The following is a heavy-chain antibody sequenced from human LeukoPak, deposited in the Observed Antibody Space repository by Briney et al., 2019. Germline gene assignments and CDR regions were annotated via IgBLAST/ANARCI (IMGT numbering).Heavy chain of an antibody. CDR1: GFTFRGYW. V-gene: IGHV3-7*01. CDR2: INVDGSET. D-gene: IGHD3-10*01. CDR3: AKEESISMVRGASGLVVNWFDP. J-gene: IGHJ5*02. Sequence: GGSLRLSCAASGFTFRGYWMSWVRQAPGRGLEWVAKINVDGSETYYVDSVKGRFTISRDNANNLLYLQMNSLRAEDTAVYYCAKEESISMVRGASGLVVNWFDPWGQGTLVTVSS.